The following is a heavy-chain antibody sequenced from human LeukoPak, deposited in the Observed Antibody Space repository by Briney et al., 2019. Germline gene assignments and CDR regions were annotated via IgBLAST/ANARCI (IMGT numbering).Heavy chain of an antibody. D-gene: IGHD3-10*01. J-gene: IGHJ6*03. CDR2: IYYSGST. CDR1: GGSISSYY. Sequence: PSETLSLTCTVSGGSISSYYWSWIRQPPGKGLEWIGYIYYSGSTNYNPSLKSRVTMSVDTSKNQFSLKLSSVTAADTAVYYCARHGYVLLWFGELFSYMDVWGKGTTVTISS. CDR3: ARHGYVLLWFGELFSYMDV. V-gene: IGHV4-59*08.